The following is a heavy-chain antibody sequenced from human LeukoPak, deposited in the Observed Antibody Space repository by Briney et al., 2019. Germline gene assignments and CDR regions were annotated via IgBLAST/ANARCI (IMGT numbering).Heavy chain of an antibody. CDR3: ARGGVAAEVGGL. CDR1: GGSFTNNNLY. D-gene: IGHD3-10*01. V-gene: IGHV4-61*01. CDR2: TFNRGRT. J-gene: IGHJ4*02. Sequence: SETLSLTCTVSGGSFTNNNLYWSWIRQPPGKGLEWIGYTFNRGRTNYNPSLKSRVAISVDTSGNQFSLRLTSVTSADTAVYYCARGGVAAEVGGLWGQGILVTVSS.